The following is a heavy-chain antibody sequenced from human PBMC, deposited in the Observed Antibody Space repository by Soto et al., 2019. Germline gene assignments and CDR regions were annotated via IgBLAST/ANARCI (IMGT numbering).Heavy chain of an antibody. CDR2: MTPNSGNT. J-gene: IGHJ6*02. D-gene: IGHD3-3*01. CDR3: ARGNTIQPNPFDEMDV. Sequence: QVQLVQSGAEVKKPGASVKVSCKASGYTFASYDMNWVRQASGQGLEWMGYMTPNSGNTGYAQKFQGRVTMTRDTSIGTAYMELSSLRSEDTAVYYCARGNTIQPNPFDEMDVWGQGTTVTVSS. CDR1: GYTFASYD. V-gene: IGHV1-8*01.